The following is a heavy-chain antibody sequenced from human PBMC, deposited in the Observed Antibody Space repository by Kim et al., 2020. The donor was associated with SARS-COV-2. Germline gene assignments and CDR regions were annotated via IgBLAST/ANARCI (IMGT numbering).Heavy chain of an antibody. Sequence: GGSLRLSCAASGFSFSGSAMHWVRQASGKGLEWVGRIRSKANSYATAYAASVKGRFTISRDDSKNTAYLQMNSLTTEDTAVYYCTRLHCGGDCYSGNYYYYGMDVWGQGTTVTVSS. V-gene: IGHV3-73*01. J-gene: IGHJ6*02. D-gene: IGHD2-21*02. CDR3: TRLHCGGDCYSGNYYYYGMDV. CDR1: GFSFSGSA. CDR2: IRSKANSYAT.